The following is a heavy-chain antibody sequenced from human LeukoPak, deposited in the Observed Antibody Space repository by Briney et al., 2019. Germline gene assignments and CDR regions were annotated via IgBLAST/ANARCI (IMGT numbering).Heavy chain of an antibody. D-gene: IGHD1-7*01. J-gene: IGHJ5*02. CDR3: ARGEDFNWNYNWFDP. CDR1: GGTFSSYA. CDR2: IIPIFGTA. Sequence: SVKVSCKASGGTFSSYAISWVRQAPGQGLEWMGGIIPIFGTADYAQKFQGRVTITADESTSTAYMELSSLRSEDTAVYYCARGEDFNWNYNWFDPWGQGTLVTVSS. V-gene: IGHV1-69*13.